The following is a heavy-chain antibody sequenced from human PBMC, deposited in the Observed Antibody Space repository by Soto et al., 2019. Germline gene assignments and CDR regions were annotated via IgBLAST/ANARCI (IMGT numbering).Heavy chain of an antibody. CDR1: GGTFSGYA. Sequence: SVKVSCKASGGTFSGYAISWVRQAPGQGLEWMGGIIPIFGTANYAQKFQGRVTITADESTSTAYMELSSLRSEDTAVYYCARGHIVVVPAARDYYYGMDVWGQGATVTVSS. CDR3: ARGHIVVVPAARDYYYGMDV. D-gene: IGHD2-2*01. J-gene: IGHJ6*02. CDR2: IIPIFGTA. V-gene: IGHV1-69*13.